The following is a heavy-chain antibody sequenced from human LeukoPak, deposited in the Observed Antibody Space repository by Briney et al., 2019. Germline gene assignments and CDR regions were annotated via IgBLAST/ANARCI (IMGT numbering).Heavy chain of an antibody. CDR1: GGSISSSSYY. V-gene: IGHV4-39*01. Sequence: PAETLSLTCTVSGGSISSSSYYWGWIRQPPGKGLEWIGSIYYSGSTYYNPSLKSRVTISVGTSKNQFSLKLSSVTAADTAVYYCARPRGIAAAGTGNWFDPWGQGTLVTVSS. CDR2: IYYSGST. CDR3: ARPRGIAAAGTGNWFDP. J-gene: IGHJ5*02. D-gene: IGHD6-13*01.